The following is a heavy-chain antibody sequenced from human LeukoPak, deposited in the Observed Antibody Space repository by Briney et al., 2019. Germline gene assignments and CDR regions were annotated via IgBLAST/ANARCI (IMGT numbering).Heavy chain of an antibody. V-gene: IGHV3-30*04. CDR1: GFTFSSYA. D-gene: IGHD1-26*01. CDR2: ISYDGSNK. J-gene: IGHJ3*02. Sequence: GGSLRLSCAASGFTFSSYAMHWVRQAPGKGLEWVAVISYDGSNKYYADSVKGRFTISRDNSKNTLYLQMNSLRAEDTAVYYCARDEGAKIAFAIWGQGTMVTVSS. CDR3: ARDEGAKIAFAI.